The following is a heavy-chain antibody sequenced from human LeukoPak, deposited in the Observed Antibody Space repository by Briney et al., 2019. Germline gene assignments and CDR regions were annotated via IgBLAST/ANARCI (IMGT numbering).Heavy chain of an antibody. Sequence: PSEALSLTCTVSGGSISSSSYYWGWIRQPPGKGLEWIGSIYYSGSTYYNPSLKSRVTISVDTSKNQFSLKLSSVTAADTAVYYCARFRRAQRKYDYWGQGTLVTVSS. CDR1: GGSISSSSYY. CDR2: IYYSGST. V-gene: IGHV4-39*01. D-gene: IGHD1-14*01. J-gene: IGHJ4*02. CDR3: ARFRRAQRKYDY.